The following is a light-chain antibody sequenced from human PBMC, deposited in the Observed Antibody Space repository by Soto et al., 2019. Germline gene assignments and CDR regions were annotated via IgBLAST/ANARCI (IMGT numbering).Light chain of an antibody. Sequence: QSVLTQPASVSGSPGQSITISCTGTSSDVGGYNYVSWYQQHPGKAPKLMIYEVNNRPSGVSNRFSGSKSGNTASLTISGLQAEDEADDYCSSYTSSSTWVFCGGTTLTVL. CDR1: SSDVGGYNY. CDR2: EVN. J-gene: IGLJ3*02. CDR3: SSYTSSSTWV. V-gene: IGLV2-14*01.